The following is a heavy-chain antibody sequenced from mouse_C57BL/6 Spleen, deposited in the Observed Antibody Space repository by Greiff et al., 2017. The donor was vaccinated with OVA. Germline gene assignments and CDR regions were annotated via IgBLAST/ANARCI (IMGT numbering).Heavy chain of an antibody. V-gene: IGHV2-2*01. D-gene: IGHD1-1*01. CDR1: GFSLTSYG. CDR3: ARSYYGSNWFAY. Sequence: VQVVESGPGLVQPSQSLSITCTVSGFSLTSYGVHWVRQSPGKGLEWLGVIWSGGSTDYNAAFISRLSISKDNSKSQVFFKMNSLQADDTAIYYCARSYYGSNWFAYWGQGTLVTVSA. CDR2: IWSGGST. J-gene: IGHJ3*01.